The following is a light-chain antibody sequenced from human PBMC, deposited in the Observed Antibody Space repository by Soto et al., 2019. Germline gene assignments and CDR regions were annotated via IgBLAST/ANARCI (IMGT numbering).Light chain of an antibody. CDR3: QQCNSYPRT. Sequence: AIHLTQSPSSLSSSVGDIVTITCRASQGISSALAWYQQKPGKAPKLLIYDASSLESGVPSRFSGSGSGTDFTLTISSLQPEDFATYYCQQCNSYPRTFGQGTKLEIK. V-gene: IGKV1-13*02. CDR1: QGISSA. CDR2: DAS. J-gene: IGKJ2*01.